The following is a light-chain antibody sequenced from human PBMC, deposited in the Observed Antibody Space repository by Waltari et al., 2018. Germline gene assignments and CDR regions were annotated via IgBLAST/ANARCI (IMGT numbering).Light chain of an antibody. J-gene: IGLJ2*01. CDR1: DSDVGTYHL. Sequence: QSALTQPASVSGSPGQSITISCTGSDSDVGTYHLVPWFQQHPGRAPKVIIYEASRRPSGISDRFSGSKSGNTASLTISGLQAEDEAHYYCCSYSHADTLIFGGGTKLTVL. CDR3: CSYSHADTLI. V-gene: IGLV2-23*01. CDR2: EAS.